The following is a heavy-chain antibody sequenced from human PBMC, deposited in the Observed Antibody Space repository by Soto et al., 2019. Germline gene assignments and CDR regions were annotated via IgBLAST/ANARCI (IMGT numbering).Heavy chain of an antibody. CDR2: INHSGST. D-gene: IGHD2-15*01. CDR3: ARAAPRYCSGGSCYSGWEY. Sequence: PSETLSLTCAVYGGSFSGYYWSWIRQPPGKGLEWIGEINHSGSTNYNPSLKSRVTISVDTSKNQFSLKLSSVTAADTAVYYCARAAPRYCSGGSCYSGWEYWGQVTLVTVS. CDR1: GGSFSGYY. J-gene: IGHJ4*02. V-gene: IGHV4-34*01.